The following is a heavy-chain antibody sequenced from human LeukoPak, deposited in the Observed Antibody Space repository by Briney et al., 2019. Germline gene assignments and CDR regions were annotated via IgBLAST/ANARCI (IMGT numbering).Heavy chain of an antibody. D-gene: IGHD2-15*01. Sequence: SETLSLTCTVSGASISDSSYYWAWIRQPPGKGLEWIGSIYYSGSTHYSPSLRSRITMSVDTSKNQFSLNVRSVTAADTAVYYCARNVTRLVGISRLNWFDPWGQGTLVTVSS. CDR2: IYYSGST. V-gene: IGHV4-39*07. CDR1: GASISDSSYY. J-gene: IGHJ5*02. CDR3: ARNVTRLVGISRLNWFDP.